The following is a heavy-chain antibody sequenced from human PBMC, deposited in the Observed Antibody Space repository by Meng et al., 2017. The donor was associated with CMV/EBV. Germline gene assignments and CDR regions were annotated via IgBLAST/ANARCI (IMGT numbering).Heavy chain of an antibody. V-gene: IGHV3-21*01. CDR2: ISSSGSYI. CDR1: GFTFSSYW. D-gene: IGHD3-3*01. CDR3: ARDLYDFWSGYYTYEIIY. J-gene: IGHJ4*02. Sequence: GESLKISCAASGFTFSSYWMSWVRQAPGKGLEWVSSISSSGSYIYYADSVKGRFTISRDNAKNSLYLQMNSLRAEDTAVYYCARDLYDFWSGYYTYEIIYWGQGTLVTVSS.